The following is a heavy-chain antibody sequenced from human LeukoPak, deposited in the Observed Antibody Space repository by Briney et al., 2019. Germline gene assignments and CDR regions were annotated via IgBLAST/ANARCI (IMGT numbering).Heavy chain of an antibody. CDR2: IYYSGST. V-gene: IGHV4-39*07. D-gene: IGHD5-18*01. Sequence: SETLSLTCTVSGGSISSSSYYWGWIRQPPGKGLEWIGSIYYSGSTYYNPSLKSRVTISVDTSKNQFSLKLSSVTAADTAVYYCARDPSWIQLWPTHGDYWGQGTLVTVSS. CDR1: GGSISSSSYY. J-gene: IGHJ4*02. CDR3: ARDPSWIQLWPTHGDY.